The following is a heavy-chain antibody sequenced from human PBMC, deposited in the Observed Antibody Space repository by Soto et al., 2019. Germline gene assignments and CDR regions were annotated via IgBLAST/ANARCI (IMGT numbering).Heavy chain of an antibody. CDR3: ASQTGTTGNYYYGMDV. D-gene: IGHD1-1*01. J-gene: IGHJ6*02. Sequence: QVQLVQSGAEVKKPGSSVKVSCKASGGTFSRYGISWVRQAPGQGLEWMGGIIPIFGTANYAQKFQGRVTITADDSTRTAYMELSSLRSEDTAVYYCASQTGTTGNYYYGMDVWGQGTTVTVSS. CDR1: GGTFSRYG. V-gene: IGHV1-69*12. CDR2: IIPIFGTA.